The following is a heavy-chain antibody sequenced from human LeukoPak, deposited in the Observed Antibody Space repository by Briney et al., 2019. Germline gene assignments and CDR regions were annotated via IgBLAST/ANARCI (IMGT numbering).Heavy chain of an antibody. Sequence: GGSLRLSCAASGFTFSDYNMRWIRQAPGKGLEWVSSISRSGSTKYYADSVKGRFTISRDNAKNSLYLQMNSLRAEDTAVYYCARGVYDTSGFHEGDAFDIWGQGTMVTVSS. V-gene: IGHV3-11*04. CDR1: GFTFSDYN. CDR3: ARGVYDTSGFHEGDAFDI. J-gene: IGHJ3*02. D-gene: IGHD3-22*01. CDR2: ISRSGSTK.